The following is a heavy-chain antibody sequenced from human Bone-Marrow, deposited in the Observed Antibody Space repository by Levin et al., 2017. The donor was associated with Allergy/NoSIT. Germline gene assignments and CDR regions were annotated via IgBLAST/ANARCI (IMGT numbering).Heavy chain of an antibody. D-gene: IGHD6-19*01. V-gene: IGHV3-23*05. CDR1: GFTFTRFA. CDR2: FANTAKT. J-gene: IGHJ4*02. CDR3: AKDHESSGWPTFDL. Sequence: SCAASGFTFTRFALSWVRQAPGQGLEWVASFANTAKTYYADSVMGRFTISRDTSTNTLFLQMNSLRAEDTAVYYCAKDHESSGWPTFDLWGQGTLVTVSS.